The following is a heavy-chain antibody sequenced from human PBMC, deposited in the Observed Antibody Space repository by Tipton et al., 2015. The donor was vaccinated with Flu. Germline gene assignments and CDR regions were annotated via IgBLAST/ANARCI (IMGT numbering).Heavy chain of an antibody. J-gene: IGHJ3*02. V-gene: IGHV4-4*07. D-gene: IGHD7-27*01. CDR2: IYASGVT. CDR3: ARDPHKLGGESDAFDI. Sequence: TLSLTCSVSGGSINSSYWSWFRQPAEKGLEWIGRIYASGVTNYNPSLKSRVTMSIDTSKNQFSLRLSSVTAADTAVYYCARDPHKLGGESDAFDIWGQGTMVTVSS. CDR1: GGSINSSY.